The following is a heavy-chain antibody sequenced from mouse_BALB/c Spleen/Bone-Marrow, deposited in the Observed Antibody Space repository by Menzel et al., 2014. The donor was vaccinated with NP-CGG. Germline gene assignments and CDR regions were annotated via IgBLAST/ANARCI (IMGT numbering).Heavy chain of an antibody. CDR2: ISGGGSYT. D-gene: IGHD2-4*01. J-gene: IGHJ3*01. Sequence: EVQGVESGGGLVKSGGSLKLSCAASGFSFNSYGMSWFRQTPEKRLEWVATISGGGSYTFYPDSVKGRFTISRDNAENNLYLQLSSLRSEDTALYYCARHAYYDQTEVSFVYWGQGTPVTVSA. CDR3: ARHAYYDQTEVSFVY. V-gene: IGHV5-9-2*01. CDR1: GFSFNSYG.